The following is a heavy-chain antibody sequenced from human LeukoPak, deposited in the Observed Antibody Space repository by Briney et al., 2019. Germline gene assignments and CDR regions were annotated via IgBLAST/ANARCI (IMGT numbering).Heavy chain of an antibody. CDR2: IFHSGSA. J-gene: IGHJ4*02. Sequence: SETLSLTCTVSGGSISGFYCSWIRQPPGKGLEWIGDIFHSGSATYNPSLKSRVTISLDTSKNLFSLRLRSVTATDTAVYYCTRRGAARDPFQLWGQGTLVTVSS. V-gene: IGHV4-59*08. CDR1: GGSISGFY. D-gene: IGHD6-6*01. CDR3: TRRGAARDPFQL.